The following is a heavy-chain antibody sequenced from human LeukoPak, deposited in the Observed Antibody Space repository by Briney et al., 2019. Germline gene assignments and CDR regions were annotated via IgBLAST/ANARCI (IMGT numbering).Heavy chain of an antibody. CDR2: IKQDGSEK. Sequence: GGSLKLSCAASGFTFSSYWMSWVRQAPGKGLEWVANIKQDGSEKYYVDSVKGRFTISRDNAKNSLYLQMNSLRAEDTAVYYCARDSFFLSPNYYYYGMDVWGQGTTVTVSS. CDR3: ARDSFFLSPNYYYYGMDV. V-gene: IGHV3-7*01. J-gene: IGHJ6*02. CDR1: GFTFSSYW. D-gene: IGHD3-16*02.